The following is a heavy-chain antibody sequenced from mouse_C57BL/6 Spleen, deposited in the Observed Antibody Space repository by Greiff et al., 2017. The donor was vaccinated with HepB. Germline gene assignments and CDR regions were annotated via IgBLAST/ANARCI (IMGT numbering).Heavy chain of an antibody. CDR1: GFNIKDYY. J-gene: IGHJ3*01. CDR2: IDPEDGDT. CDR3: TPRQLRLGCAY. D-gene: IGHD3-2*02. V-gene: IGHV14-1*01. Sequence: EVQLQQSGAELVRPGASVKLSCTASGFNIKDYYMHWVKQRPEQGLEWIGRIDPEDGDTEYAPKFQGKATMTADTSSNTAYLQLSSLTSEDTAVYYCTPRQLRLGCAYWGQGTLVTVSA.